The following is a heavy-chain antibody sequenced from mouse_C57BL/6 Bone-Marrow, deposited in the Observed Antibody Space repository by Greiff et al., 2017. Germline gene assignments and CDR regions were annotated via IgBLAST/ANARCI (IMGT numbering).Heavy chain of an antibody. Sequence: VQLQQPGAELVRPGSSVKLSCKASGYTFTSYWMDWVKQRPGQGLEWIGNIYPSDSETHYNQKFKDKATLTVDKSSSTAYMQLSSLTSEDSAVYYCARKLITSYYFDYWGQGTTLTVSS. D-gene: IGHD1-1*01. CDR3: ARKLITSYYFDY. V-gene: IGHV1-61*01. J-gene: IGHJ2*01. CDR1: GYTFTSYW. CDR2: IYPSDSET.